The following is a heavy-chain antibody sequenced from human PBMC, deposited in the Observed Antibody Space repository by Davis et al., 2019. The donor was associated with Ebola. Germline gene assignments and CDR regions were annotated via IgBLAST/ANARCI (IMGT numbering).Heavy chain of an antibody. CDR1: GFTFSSYG. J-gene: IGHJ5*02. CDR2: IWYDGSNK. Sequence: GESLKISCAASGFTFSSYGMHWVRQAPGKGLEWVAVIWYDGSNKYYADSVKGRFTISRDNSKNTLYLQMNSLRAEDTAVYYCARDVGYDSSGYNNWFDPLGQGTLVTVSS. V-gene: IGHV3-33*01. CDR3: ARDVGYDSSGYNNWFDP. D-gene: IGHD3-22*01.